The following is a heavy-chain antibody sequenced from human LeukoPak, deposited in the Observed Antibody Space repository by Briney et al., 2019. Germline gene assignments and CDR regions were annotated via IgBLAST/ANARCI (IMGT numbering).Heavy chain of an antibody. J-gene: IGHJ4*02. CDR1: GFTFSRYA. CDR2: ISYDGSNK. V-gene: IGHV3-30-3*01. CDR3: ARPLRESTMVRGVNY. Sequence: GGSLRLSCAASGFTFSRYAMHWVRQAPGKGLEWVAVISYDGSNKYYADSVKGRFTISRDNSKNTLYLQMNSLRAEDTAVYYCARPLRESTMVRGVNYWGQGTLVTVSS. D-gene: IGHD3-10*01.